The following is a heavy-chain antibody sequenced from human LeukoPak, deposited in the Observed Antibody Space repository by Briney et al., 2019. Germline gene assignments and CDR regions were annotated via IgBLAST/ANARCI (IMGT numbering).Heavy chain of an antibody. CDR2: IYYSGST. CDR3: ASWGSSWYTFDY. J-gene: IGHJ4*02. D-gene: IGHD6-13*01. Sequence: PSETLSLTCTVSGGSISSYYWSWIRQPPGKGLEWIGSIYYSGSTYYNPSLKSRVTISVDTSKNQFSLKLSSVTAADTAVYYCASWGSSWYTFDYWGQGTLVTVSS. V-gene: IGHV4-59*12. CDR1: GGSISSYY.